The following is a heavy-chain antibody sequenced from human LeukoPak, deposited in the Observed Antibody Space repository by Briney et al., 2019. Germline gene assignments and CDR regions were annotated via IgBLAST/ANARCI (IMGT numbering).Heavy chain of an antibody. J-gene: IGHJ5*02. D-gene: IGHD1-26*01. CDR3: ARDLSGSYFWFDP. CDR2: IYYSGST. CDR1: GGSISSGDYY. V-gene: IGHV4-30-4*08. Sequence: PSQTLSPTCTVSGGSISSGDYYWSWIRQPPGKGLEWIGYIYYSGSTYYNPSLKSRVTISVDTSKNQFSLKLSSVTAADTAVYYCARDLSGSYFWFDPWGQGTLVTVSS.